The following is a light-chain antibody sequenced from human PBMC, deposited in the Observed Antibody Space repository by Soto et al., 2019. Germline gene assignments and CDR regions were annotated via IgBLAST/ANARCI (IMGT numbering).Light chain of an antibody. CDR1: QSLKRTF. CDR3: QQYDKSPRT. Sequence: IILTQSPGTLSFSPGERATLSCRASQSLKRTFLAWYQHKPGQSPRLLISGVSSRAAGVPDRFSGSGSGKDFTLTISRLEPQDSAVYLCQQYDKSPRTFGQGIKVEIX. J-gene: IGKJ1*01. CDR2: GVS. V-gene: IGKV3-20*01.